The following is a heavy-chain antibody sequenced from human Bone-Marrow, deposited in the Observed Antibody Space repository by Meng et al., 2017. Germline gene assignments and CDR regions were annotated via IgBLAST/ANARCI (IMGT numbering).Heavy chain of an antibody. Sequence: SVKVSCKASGGTFSSYSISWVRQAPGQGLEWMGGIIPTLGTANYAQKFQGRVTITADESTSTAYMELSSLRSEDTAVYYCALAPRGDYYYGMDVWGQGTTVTVSS. V-gene: IGHV1-69*13. CDR3: ALAPRGDYYYGMDV. D-gene: IGHD5-24*01. CDR2: IIPTLGTA. J-gene: IGHJ6*02. CDR1: GGTFSSYS.